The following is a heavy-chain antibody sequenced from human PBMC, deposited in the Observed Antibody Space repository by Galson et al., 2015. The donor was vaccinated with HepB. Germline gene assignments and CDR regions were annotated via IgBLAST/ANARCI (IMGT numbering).Heavy chain of an antibody. D-gene: IGHD2-2*01. Sequence: SLRLSCAASGFTFSSYSMNWVRQAPGKGLEWVSSISSSSSYIYYADSVKGRFTISRDNAKNSLYLQMNSLRAEDTAVYYCARDAERRRIVVPAAKDYFDYWGQGTLVTVSS. J-gene: IGHJ4*02. V-gene: IGHV3-21*01. CDR3: ARDAERRRIVVPAAKDYFDY. CDR2: ISSSSSYI. CDR1: GFTFSSYS.